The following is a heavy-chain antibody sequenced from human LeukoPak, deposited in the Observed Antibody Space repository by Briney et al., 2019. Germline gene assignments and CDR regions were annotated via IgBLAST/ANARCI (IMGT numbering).Heavy chain of an antibody. CDR3: ARDFTPPHCTSTNGPRGGWFDA. CDR2: INPYNANT. D-gene: IGHD2-2*01. CDR1: AYTFINYG. J-gene: IGHJ5*02. Sequence: ASVKVSCKASAYTFINYGISWVRQAPGQGLEWMGWINPYNANTRYAESLQGRVTMTTDTPANTAYMELRGLGSDDTAIYYCARDFTPPHCTSTNGPRGGWFDAWGQGTLVTVSS. V-gene: IGHV1-18*01.